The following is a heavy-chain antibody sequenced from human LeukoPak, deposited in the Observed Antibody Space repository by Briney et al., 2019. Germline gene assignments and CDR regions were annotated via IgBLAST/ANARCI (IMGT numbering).Heavy chain of an antibody. CDR2: ISALNGNT. D-gene: IGHD3-10*01. V-gene: IGHV1-18*01. CDR1: GYIFTSYG. J-gene: IGHJ4*02. CDR3: ARDPEGVTPLDY. Sequence: ASVEVSCKASGYIFTSYGFAWVRQAPGQGLEWMGWISALNGNTNYAQKFQGRVTMTTDTSTSTAYMELRSLTSDDTAMYYCARDPEGVTPLDYWGQGTLVTVSS.